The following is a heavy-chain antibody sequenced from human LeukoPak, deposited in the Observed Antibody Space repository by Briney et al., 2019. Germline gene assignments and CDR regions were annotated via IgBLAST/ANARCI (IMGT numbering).Heavy chain of an antibody. Sequence: SETLPLTCTVSGGSINSHYWSWIRQPPGKGLEWIGYIYYSGSTNYNPSLKSRVTISVDTSKNQFSLKLSSVTAADTAVYYCARAYYDFLTGYSRPDYWGQGTLVTVSS. J-gene: IGHJ4*02. D-gene: IGHD3-9*01. CDR2: IYYSGST. CDR3: ARAYYDFLTGYSRPDY. V-gene: IGHV4-59*11. CDR1: GGSINSHY.